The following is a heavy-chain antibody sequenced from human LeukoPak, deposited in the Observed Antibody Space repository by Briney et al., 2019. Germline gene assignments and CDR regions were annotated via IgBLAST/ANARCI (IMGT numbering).Heavy chain of an antibody. Sequence: SQTLSLTCTVSGGSISSGGYYWSWIRQHPGKGLEWIGYIYYSGSTYYNPSLKSRVTISVDMSKNQFSLKLSSVTAADTAVYYCARRGYSYGPSYYFDYWGQGTLVTVSS. J-gene: IGHJ4*02. D-gene: IGHD5-18*01. CDR2: IYYSGST. CDR3: ARRGYSYGPSYYFDY. V-gene: IGHV4-31*03. CDR1: GGSISSGGYY.